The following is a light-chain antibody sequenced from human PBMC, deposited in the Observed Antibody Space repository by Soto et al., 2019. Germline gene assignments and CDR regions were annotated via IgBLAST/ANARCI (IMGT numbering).Light chain of an antibody. J-gene: IGLJ3*02. CDR1: SSDVGGYNY. CDR2: DVS. V-gene: IGLV2-14*03. Sequence: QSALTQPASVSGSPGQSITISCTGTSSDVGGYNYVSWYQHHPGKAPKLIIYDVSDRPSGVSNRFSGSKSGNTASLTISGLQAEADADYYCSSHTISSPRVFGGGTKLTVL. CDR3: SSHTISSPRV.